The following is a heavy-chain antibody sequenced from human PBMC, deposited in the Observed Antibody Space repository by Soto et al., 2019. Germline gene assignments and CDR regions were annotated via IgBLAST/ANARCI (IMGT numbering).Heavy chain of an antibody. Sequence: EVQLVESGGGLVQPGGSLRLSCAASGFTVSSNYMSWVRQAPGKGLEGVSVIYSGGSTYYADSVKARFTISRDNSKNTLYLQMNSLRAEDTAVYYCARSRSLSSGYSSSGSFGRFAFDIWGQGTMVTVSS. CDR1: GFTVSSNY. J-gene: IGHJ3*02. CDR2: IYSGGST. D-gene: IGHD6-13*01. CDR3: ARSRSLSSGYSSSGSFGRFAFDI. V-gene: IGHV3-66*01.